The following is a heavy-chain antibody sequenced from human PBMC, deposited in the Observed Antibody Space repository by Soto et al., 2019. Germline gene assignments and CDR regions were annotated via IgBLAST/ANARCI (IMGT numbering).Heavy chain of an antibody. CDR2: INYDGYS. Sequence: QVQLQESGPGLVKPSETLSLTCTVSGGSITNYYCSWFRQPPGKGLEWIGYINYDGYSAYNLSRKRRVPLSMDAAKTQFSLMLESVTATDTAVYYCSRHGFGPLHGLVDVWGPGTTVIVSS. V-gene: IGHV4-59*08. CDR1: GGSITNYY. D-gene: IGHD3-10*01. J-gene: IGHJ6*02. CDR3: SRHGFGPLHGLVDV.